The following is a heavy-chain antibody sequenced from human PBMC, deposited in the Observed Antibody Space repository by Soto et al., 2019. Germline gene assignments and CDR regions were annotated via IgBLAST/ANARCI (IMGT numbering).Heavy chain of an antibody. V-gene: IGHV4-30-4*01. J-gene: IGHJ4*02. CDR1: GGSISSGHYY. CDR2: IFYSGST. CDR3: ARDSGPTSGSGYYYFDY. D-gene: IGHD3-10*01. Sequence: SETLSLTCTVSGGSISSGHYYWSWIRQPPGKGLEWIGYIFYSGSTYYNPSLKSRLTISLDTSRNQFSLKLSSVTAADTAVYYCARDSGPTSGSGYYYFDYWGQGTLVTVSS.